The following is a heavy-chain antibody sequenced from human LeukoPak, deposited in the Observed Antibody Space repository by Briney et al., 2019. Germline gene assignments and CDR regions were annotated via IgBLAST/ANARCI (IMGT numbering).Heavy chain of an antibody. Sequence: GGSLRHSCAASGFTLSSYWMKWVRQAPGKGLEWVASIKQDGSEKYYVDSVKGRFTISRDKAKNSLFLQMNRLRVEDTAVYYCAYTNYGGQGTLVSVSS. V-gene: IGHV3-7*01. CDR3: AYTNY. J-gene: IGHJ4*02. CDR2: IKQDGSEK. D-gene: IGHD5/OR15-5a*01. CDR1: GFTLSSYW.